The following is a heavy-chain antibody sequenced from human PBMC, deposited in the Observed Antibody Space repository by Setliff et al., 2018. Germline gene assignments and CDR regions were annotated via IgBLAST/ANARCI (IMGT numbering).Heavy chain of an antibody. J-gene: IGHJ4*02. CDR3: ARFCGGDCPLDY. D-gene: IGHD2-21*02. CDR1: GYSFTSYW. CDR2: IYPGDSDT. V-gene: IGHV5-51*01. Sequence: GESLKISCKGSGYSFTSYWIGWVRQMPGKGLEWMGIIYPGDSDTRYTASFRGQVTISADKSLNIVYLEWSSLKASDSAMYFCARFCGGDCPLDYWGQGTLVTVSS.